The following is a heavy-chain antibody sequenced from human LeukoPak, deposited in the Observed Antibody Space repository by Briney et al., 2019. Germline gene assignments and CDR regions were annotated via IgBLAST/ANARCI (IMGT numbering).Heavy chain of an antibody. CDR1: GFSFSSYA. D-gene: IGHD2-15*01. J-gene: IGHJ5*02. V-gene: IGHV3-23*01. CDR3: ICYPKNNNWFDP. Sequence: PGGSLRLSCAASGFSFSSYAMSWVRQAPGKGLEWVSAISKSGDSTFYADSVKGRFTISRDNSQNTLYVQMNSLRAEDTAVYYCICYPKNNNWFDPWGQGTLVTVSS. CDR2: ISKSGDST.